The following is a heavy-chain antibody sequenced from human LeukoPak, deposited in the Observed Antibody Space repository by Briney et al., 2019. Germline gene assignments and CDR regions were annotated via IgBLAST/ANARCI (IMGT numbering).Heavy chain of an antibody. CDR3: AKQDPYSSAWYP. V-gene: IGHV3-23*01. D-gene: IGHD6-19*01. J-gene: IGHJ5*02. CDR1: GFTFSSNA. Sequence: GGSLRLSCAASGFTFSSNAMSWVRQAPGKGLEWVSGISDSGGSTYYADSVKGRFTLSRDNSKNLLYLQMSSLRAEDTAVYYCAKQDPYSSAWYPWGQGTLVTVSS. CDR2: ISDSGGST.